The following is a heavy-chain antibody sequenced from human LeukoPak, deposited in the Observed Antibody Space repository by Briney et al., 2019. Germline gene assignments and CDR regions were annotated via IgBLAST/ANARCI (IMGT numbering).Heavy chain of an antibody. CDR2: IKQDGSEK. Sequence: GGSLRLSCAAPGFTFSSYWMSWVRQAPGKGLEWVANIKQDGSEKYYVDSVKGRFTISRDNAKKSLYLQMNSLKTEDTAVYYCTRSSSGWYSDYWGQGTLVTVSS. CDR1: GFTFSSYW. J-gene: IGHJ4*02. V-gene: IGHV3-7*05. D-gene: IGHD6-19*01. CDR3: TRSSSGWYSDY.